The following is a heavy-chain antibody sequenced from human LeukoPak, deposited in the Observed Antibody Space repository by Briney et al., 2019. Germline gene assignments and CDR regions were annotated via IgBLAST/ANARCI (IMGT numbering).Heavy chain of an antibody. CDR1: GGSISSYY. CDR2: IYYSGST. V-gene: IGHV4-59*01. CDR3: ARDPRGNWNLDY. Sequence: PSETLSLTCTVSGGSISSYYWSWIRQPPGKGLEWIGYIYYSGSTNYNPSLKSRVTISVDTSKNQFSLKLSSVTAADTAVYYCARDPRGNWNLDYWGQGTLVTVSS. D-gene: IGHD1-1*01. J-gene: IGHJ4*02.